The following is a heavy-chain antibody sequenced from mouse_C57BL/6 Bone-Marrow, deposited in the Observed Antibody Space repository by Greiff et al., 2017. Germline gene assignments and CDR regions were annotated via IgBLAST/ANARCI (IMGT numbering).Heavy chain of an antibody. D-gene: IGHD2-3*01. V-gene: IGHV1-9*01. Sequence: VQLQQSGAELMKPGASVKLSCKATGYTFTGYWIEWVKQRPGHGLEWIGEILPGSGSTNYNEKFKGKATFTAVTSSNTAYMQLSSLTTEDSAIYYCARPDGYYSAWFAYWGQGTLVTVSA. CDR1: GYTFTGYW. CDR3: ARPDGYYSAWFAY. CDR2: ILPGSGST. J-gene: IGHJ3*01.